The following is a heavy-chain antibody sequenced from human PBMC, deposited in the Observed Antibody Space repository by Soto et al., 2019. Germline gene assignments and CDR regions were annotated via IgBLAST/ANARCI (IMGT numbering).Heavy chain of an antibody. CDR2: IYYSGST. D-gene: IGHD6-19*01. CDR3: ASLYSSGLFYFDY. J-gene: IGHJ4*02. Sequence: QVQLQESGPGLVRPSETLSLTCTVSGASISSYYWSWIRQPPGKGLEWIGYIYYSGSTNYNPSLKSRVTISVDTSKSHFSLELNSVTAVDTAVYYCASLYSSGLFYFDYWGQGTLVTVSS. CDR1: GASISSYY. V-gene: IGHV4-59*08.